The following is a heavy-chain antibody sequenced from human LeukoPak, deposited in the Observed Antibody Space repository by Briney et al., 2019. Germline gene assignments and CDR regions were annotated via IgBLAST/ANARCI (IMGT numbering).Heavy chain of an antibody. D-gene: IGHD2-8*01. CDR1: GFTFSSYA. V-gene: IGHV3-20*04. CDR3: ATTWGTDGDY. J-gene: IGHJ4*02. Sequence: GGSLRLSCAASGFTFSSYAMHWVRQAPGKGLEWVSGINWNAGSTGYADSVKGRFTISRDNAKNSLYLQMNSLRVEDTALYYCATTWGTDGDYWGQGTLVTVSS. CDR2: INWNAGST.